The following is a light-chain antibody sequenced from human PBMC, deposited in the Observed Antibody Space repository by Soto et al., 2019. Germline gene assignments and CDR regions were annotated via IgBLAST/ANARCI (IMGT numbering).Light chain of an antibody. CDR2: EVS. J-gene: IGLJ1*01. V-gene: IGLV2-14*01. Sequence: QSALTQPASVSGSPGQSITISCTGTTSDVGTYNFVSWYQQHPGKAPKLMIYEVSNRPSGVSNRFSGSKSGNTASLTISGLQAEDEADYYCNSYTSNNTHVFGTGTKLTVL. CDR1: TSDVGTYNF. CDR3: NSYTSNNTHV.